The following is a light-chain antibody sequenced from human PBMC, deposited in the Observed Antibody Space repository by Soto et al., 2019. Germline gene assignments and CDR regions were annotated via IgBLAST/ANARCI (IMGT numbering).Light chain of an antibody. CDR1: TGAVTSSYY. J-gene: IGLJ3*02. CDR3: LLYYGGAWV. CDR2: STS. V-gene: IGLV7-43*01. Sequence: QAVLTQEPSLTVSPGGTVTLTCASSTGAVTSSYYPNWFQQKPGQAPRPLIYSTSNKHSWTPARFSGSLLGGKAALTLSGVQPEDEAEYYCLLYYGGAWVFGGGTKLTVL.